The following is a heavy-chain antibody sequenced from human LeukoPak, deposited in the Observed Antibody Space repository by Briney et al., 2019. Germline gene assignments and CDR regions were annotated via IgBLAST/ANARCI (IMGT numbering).Heavy chain of an antibody. CDR3: VSCYETY. D-gene: IGHD2-2*01. J-gene: IGHJ4*02. CDR1: GNYL. Sequence: GGSQRLSWAASGNYLMHWFRRAPGKRLVCVSHINSNGSWTSYADSVEGRFTISKDNAKNTVYLQMNGLRAEDTAVYYCVSCYETYWGRGTLVTVSS. CDR2: INSNGSWT. V-gene: IGHV3-74*01.